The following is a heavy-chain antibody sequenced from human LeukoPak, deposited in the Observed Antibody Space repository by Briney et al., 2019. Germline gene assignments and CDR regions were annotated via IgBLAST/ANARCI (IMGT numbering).Heavy chain of an antibody. V-gene: IGHV3-30*01. CDR1: GFTFSRYA. J-gene: IGHJ6*03. CDR3: ARGPDFYLYYMDV. D-gene: IGHD3-3*01. Sequence: GRSLRLSCAASGFTFSRYAMHWVRQVPGKGLEWVALISYDGSNKYYADSVKGRFTISRDNSKNTLYLQMNSLRAEDTAVYYCARGPDFYLYYMDVWGKGTTVTVSS. CDR2: ISYDGSNK.